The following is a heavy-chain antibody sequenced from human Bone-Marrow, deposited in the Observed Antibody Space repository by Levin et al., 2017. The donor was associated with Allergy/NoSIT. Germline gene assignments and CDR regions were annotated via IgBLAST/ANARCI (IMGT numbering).Heavy chain of an antibody. CDR3: ARVGARIAGAGHWYFDL. V-gene: IGHV3-11*05. Sequence: GESLKISCAASGFTFSDYYMSWIRQAPGKGLEWVSYISSSSTYRNHADSVKGRFTISRDNAKNSLYLQMNSLRAEDTAVYYCARVGARIAGAGHWYFDLWGRGTLVTVSS. D-gene: IGHD6-13*01. J-gene: IGHJ2*01. CDR2: ISSSSTYR. CDR1: GFTFSDYY.